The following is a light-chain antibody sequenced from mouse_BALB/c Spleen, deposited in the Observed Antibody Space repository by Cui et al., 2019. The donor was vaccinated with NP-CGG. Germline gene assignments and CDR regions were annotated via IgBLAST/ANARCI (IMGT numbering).Light chain of an antibody. V-gene: IGLV1*01. CDR1: TGAVITSNY. J-gene: IGLJ1*01. CDR3: ALWYSNHWV. Sequence: QPVVTQESAPTTSPGETVTLTCRSSTGAVITSNYANWVQEKPDQLFTGLIGGTKNRAPGVPARFSGSLIGDKAALTITGAQTEDEAIYFCALWYSNHWVFGGGTKLTVL. CDR2: GTK.